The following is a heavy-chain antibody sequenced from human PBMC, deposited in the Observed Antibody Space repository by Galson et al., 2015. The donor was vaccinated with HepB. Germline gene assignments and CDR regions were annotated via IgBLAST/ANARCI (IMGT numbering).Heavy chain of an antibody. V-gene: IGHV3-30*04. CDR3: ARGRMVRGLILRYDAVDI. CDR2: ISFDGFNK. J-gene: IGHJ3*02. Sequence: SLRLSCAGSGFTFSSYAMHWVRQAPGKGLEWVAVISFDGFNKYYADYVKGRFTISRDNSKNTLYLQMNSLSAEDTAVYYCARGRMVRGLILRYDAVDIWGQGTMVTVSS. CDR1: GFTFSSYA. D-gene: IGHD3-10*01.